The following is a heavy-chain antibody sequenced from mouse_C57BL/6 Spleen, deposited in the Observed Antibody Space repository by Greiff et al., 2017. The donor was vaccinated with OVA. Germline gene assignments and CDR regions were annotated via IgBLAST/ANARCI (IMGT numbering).Heavy chain of an antibody. V-gene: IGHV1-69*01. CDR3: ATGYDPFAY. D-gene: IGHD2-2*01. Sequence: VQLLQPGAELVMPGASVKLSCKASGYTFTSYCMSWVQQRPGQSLEWIGAIDASDGYTNYTQKFKGRFTLSLDNASSTAYMQLSSLTSEDSAVYYCATGYDPFAYWGQGTLVTVSA. CDR2: IDASDGYT. J-gene: IGHJ3*01. CDR1: GYTFTSYC.